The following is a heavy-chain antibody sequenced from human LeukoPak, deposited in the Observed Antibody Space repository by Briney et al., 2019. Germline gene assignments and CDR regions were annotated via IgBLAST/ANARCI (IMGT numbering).Heavy chain of an antibody. J-gene: IGHJ3*02. CDR3: ARGSSGYYSRGAFDI. V-gene: IGHV4-34*01. Sequence: PSETLSLTCAVYGGSFSGYYWSWIRQPPGKGLEWIGEINHSGSTNYNPSLESRVTISVDTSKNQFSLKLSSVTAADTAVYYCARGSSGYYSRGAFDIWGQGTMVTVSS. D-gene: IGHD3-22*01. CDR1: GGSFSGYY. CDR2: INHSGST.